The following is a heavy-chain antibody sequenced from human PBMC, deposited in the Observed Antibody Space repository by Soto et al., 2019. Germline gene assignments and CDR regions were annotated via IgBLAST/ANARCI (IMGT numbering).Heavy chain of an antibody. V-gene: IGHV3-66*01. Sequence: EVQLVESGGGLVQPGGSLRLSCAASGFPVTSDHMGWVRQPPGKGLEWVSLIYSGGNTNYPDSVKGRFTISRDNSRNAVHLQMNSLRAEDTAVYYCAGGGATDFDYWGQGTLVTVSS. J-gene: IGHJ4*02. CDR2: IYSGGNT. CDR3: AGGGATDFDY. D-gene: IGHD1-26*01. CDR1: GFPVTSDH.